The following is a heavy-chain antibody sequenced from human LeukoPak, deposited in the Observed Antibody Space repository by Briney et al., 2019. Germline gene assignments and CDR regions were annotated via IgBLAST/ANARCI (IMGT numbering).Heavy chain of an antibody. V-gene: IGHV4-34*01. CDR1: DGSFSGYY. Sequence: SETLSLTCGVYDGSFSGYYWSWIRQPPGKGLEWIGEINHSGSTNYNPSLKGRVTISVDTSKNQFSLKLSSVTAADTAVYYCTRVDYYDSSVYYDWFDPWGQGTLVTVSS. CDR2: INHSGST. D-gene: IGHD3-22*01. J-gene: IGHJ5*02. CDR3: TRVDYYDSSVYYDWFDP.